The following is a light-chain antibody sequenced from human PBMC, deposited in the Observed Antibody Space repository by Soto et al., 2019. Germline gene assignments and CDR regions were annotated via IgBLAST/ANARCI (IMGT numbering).Light chain of an antibody. V-gene: IGKV1-5*03. CDR2: EAS. J-gene: IGKJ1*01. Sequence: DIQMTQSPSTLSASVGDRVTITCRASQSISNWLAWYQQKPGKAPKLLIHEASSLETGVPSRFSGSGSGTEFTLTISSLQPYDFATYYCQQYRSYGTFGQGTKVEIK. CDR3: QQYRSYGT. CDR1: QSISNW.